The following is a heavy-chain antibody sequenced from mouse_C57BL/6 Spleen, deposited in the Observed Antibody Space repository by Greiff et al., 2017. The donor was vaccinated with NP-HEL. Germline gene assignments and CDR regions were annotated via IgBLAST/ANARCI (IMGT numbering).Heavy chain of an antibody. D-gene: IGHD1-1*01. Sequence: QVHVKQSGTELVKPGASVKLSCKASGYTFTSYWMHWVKQRPGQGLEWIGNINPSNGGTNYNEKFKSKATLTVDKSSSTAYMQLSSLTSEDSAVYYCARPDYYGSSGSAMDYWGQGTSVTVSS. CDR2: INPSNGGT. J-gene: IGHJ4*01. CDR3: ARPDYYGSSGSAMDY. CDR1: GYTFTSYW. V-gene: IGHV1-53*01.